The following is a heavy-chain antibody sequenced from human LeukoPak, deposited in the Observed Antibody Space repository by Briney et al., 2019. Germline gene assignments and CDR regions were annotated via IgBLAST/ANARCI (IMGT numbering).Heavy chain of an antibody. Sequence: GRSLRLSCAASGFTFSSYAMHWVRQAPGKGLEWVAVISYDGSNKYYADSVKGRFTISRDNSKNTLYLQMNSLRAEDTAVYYCASPAGYYDSSGYSYDYYYYGMDVWGQGTTVTVSS. D-gene: IGHD3-22*01. J-gene: IGHJ6*02. CDR1: GFTFSSYA. V-gene: IGHV3-30-3*01. CDR3: ASPAGYYDSSGYSYDYYYYGMDV. CDR2: ISYDGSNK.